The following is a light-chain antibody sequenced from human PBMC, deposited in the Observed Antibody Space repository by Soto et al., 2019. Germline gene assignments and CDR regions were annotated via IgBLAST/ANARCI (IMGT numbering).Light chain of an antibody. Sequence: QSVLTQPASVSGSPGQSITISCTGTSSDVGSYNFVSWYQQHPGKAPKLMIYEGSKRPSGVSNRFSGSKSVNTASLTISGLQAEDEADYYCCSYAGSSTWVFGTGTKLTVL. CDR2: EGS. J-gene: IGLJ1*01. V-gene: IGLV2-23*01. CDR3: CSYAGSSTWV. CDR1: SSDVGSYNF.